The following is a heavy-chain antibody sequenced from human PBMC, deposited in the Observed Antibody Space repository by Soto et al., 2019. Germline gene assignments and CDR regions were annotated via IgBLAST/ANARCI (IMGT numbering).Heavy chain of an antibody. D-gene: IGHD6-19*01. CDR2: TYYRSKWYN. J-gene: IGHJ4*02. Sequence: SHTLSLTFVISGYSVSSNSAAWNLIRQSPSRGLEWLGRTYYRSKWYNDYAVSVKSRITINPDTSKNQFSLQLNSVTPEDTAVYYCAREMAVAGTGDFDYWGQGTLVTVSS. CDR1: GYSVSSNSAA. CDR3: AREMAVAGTGDFDY. V-gene: IGHV6-1*01.